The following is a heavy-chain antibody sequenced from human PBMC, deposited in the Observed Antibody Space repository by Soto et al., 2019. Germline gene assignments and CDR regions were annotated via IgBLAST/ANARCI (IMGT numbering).Heavy chain of an antibody. J-gene: IGHJ6*02. Sequence: ASVKVSCKASGYTLTSYGISWLRQAPGEGLEWMGWISAYNGNTNYAQKLQGRVTMTTDTSTSTAYMELRSLRSNETAVYYCARGYDFWSGYYLYGMDVWGQGTTVTV. CDR3: ARGYDFWSGYYLYGMDV. D-gene: IGHD3-3*01. V-gene: IGHV1-18*04. CDR2: ISAYNGNT. CDR1: GYTLTSYG.